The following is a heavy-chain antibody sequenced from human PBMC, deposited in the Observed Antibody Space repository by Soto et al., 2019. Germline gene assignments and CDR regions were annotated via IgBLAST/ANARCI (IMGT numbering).Heavy chain of an antibody. CDR3: ARDGSEHTKGWRAFDI. CDR1: GGSISSYY. D-gene: IGHD2-15*01. J-gene: IGHJ3*02. Sequence: SETLSLTCTVSGGSISSYYWSWIRQPPGKGLEWIGYIYYSGSTNYNPSLKSRVTISVDTTKNQFSLKLSSVTAADTAVYYCARDGSEHTKGWRAFDIWGQGTMVTVSS. CDR2: IYYSGST. V-gene: IGHV4-59*01.